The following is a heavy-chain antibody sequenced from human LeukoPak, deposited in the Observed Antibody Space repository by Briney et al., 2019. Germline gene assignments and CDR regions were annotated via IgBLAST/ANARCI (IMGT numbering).Heavy chain of an antibody. CDR3: ARALHSGSSRAEGY. Sequence: GGSLRLSCAASGFTFSSYEMNWVRQAPGKGLEWVSYISSSGSTIYYADSVKGRFTTSRDNAKNSLYLQMNSLRAEDTAVYYCARALHSGSSRAEGYWGQGTLVTVSS. V-gene: IGHV3-48*03. CDR1: GFTFSSYE. J-gene: IGHJ4*02. D-gene: IGHD5-12*01. CDR2: ISSSGSTI.